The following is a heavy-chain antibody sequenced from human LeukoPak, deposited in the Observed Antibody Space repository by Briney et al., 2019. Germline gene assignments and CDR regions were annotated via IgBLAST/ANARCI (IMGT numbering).Heavy chain of an antibody. V-gene: IGHV3-23*01. CDR3: AKDPNPSNYYDSSGGYIDY. Sequence: GGSLRLSCAASGFTFSSYAMSWVRQAPGKGLEWVSAISGSGGSTYYADSVKGRFTISRDNSKNTLYLQMNSLRAEDTAVYYCAKDPNPSNYYDSSGGYIDYWGQGTLVTVSS. J-gene: IGHJ4*02. CDR2: ISGSGGST. CDR1: GFTFSSYA. D-gene: IGHD3-22*01.